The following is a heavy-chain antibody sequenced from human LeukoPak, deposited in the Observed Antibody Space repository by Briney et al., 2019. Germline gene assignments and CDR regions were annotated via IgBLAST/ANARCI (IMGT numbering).Heavy chain of an antibody. V-gene: IGHV3-30*02. D-gene: IGHD2-21*02. CDR2: IRYDGSNK. CDR1: GFTFSGYG. J-gene: IGHJ4*02. CDR3: AKDAVAYCGGDCSPFDY. Sequence: GGSLRLSCAASGFTFSGYGMHWVRQAPGKGLEWVAFIRYDGSNKYYADSVKGRFTISRDNSKNTLYLQMNSLRAEDTAVYYCAKDAVAYCGGDCSPFDYWGQGTLVTVSS.